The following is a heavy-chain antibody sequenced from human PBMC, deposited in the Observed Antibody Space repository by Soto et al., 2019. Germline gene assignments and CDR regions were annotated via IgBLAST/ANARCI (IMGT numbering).Heavy chain of an antibody. Sequence: EVQLVESGGGLIQPGGSLRLSCAVSGFTVSNNYMSWVRQAPGKGLEGVSVIYSGGYTAYGDSVKGRFTISRDNSKNTLSLKKKGLSPGDPAVYSGATQPGGGGYWGQGTLVTVSS. V-gene: IGHV3-53*01. CDR2: IYSGGYT. CDR3: ATQPGGGGY. J-gene: IGHJ4*02. D-gene: IGHD3-10*01. CDR1: GFTVSNNY.